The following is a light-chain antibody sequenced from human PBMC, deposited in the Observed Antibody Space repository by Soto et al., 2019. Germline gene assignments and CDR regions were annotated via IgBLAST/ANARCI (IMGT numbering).Light chain of an antibody. V-gene: IGKV3-20*01. J-gene: IGKJ5*01. Sequence: EIVVTQSPGTLSLSPGERATLSCRASQSVSSSYLAWYQQKPGQAPRLLIYGASSRATGIPDRFSGSGSGTDFTLTISRLEPEDFAVYYCQQYVSSLITFGQGTRLEIK. CDR2: GAS. CDR1: QSVSSSY. CDR3: QQYVSSLIT.